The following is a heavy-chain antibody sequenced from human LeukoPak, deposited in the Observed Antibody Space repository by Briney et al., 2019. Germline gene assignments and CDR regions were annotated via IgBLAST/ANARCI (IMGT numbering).Heavy chain of an antibody. CDR3: ARAVRQPLSSYNAYYFDY. CDR2: ISSSGSTI. V-gene: IGHV3-11*01. D-gene: IGHD2-2*01. CDR1: GFTFSDYY. Sequence: GGSLRLSCAASGFTFSDYYMSWIRQAPGKGLEWASYISSSGSTIYYADSVKGRFTISRDNAKNSLYLQMNSLRAEDTAVYYCARAVRQPLSSYNAYYFDYWGQGTLVTVSS. J-gene: IGHJ4*02.